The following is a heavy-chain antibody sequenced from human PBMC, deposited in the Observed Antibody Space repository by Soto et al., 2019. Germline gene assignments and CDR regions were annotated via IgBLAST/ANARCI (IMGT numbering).Heavy chain of an antibody. CDR3: ARRIPAADWYFDL. CDR2: IYYSGST. J-gene: IGHJ2*01. V-gene: IGHV4-59*08. D-gene: IGHD2-2*01. CDR1: GGSISSYH. Sequence: QVQLQESGPGLVKPSETLSLTCTGSGGSISSYHWSWIRQPPGKGLEWSGYIYYSGSTTYNPSLKGRVTISVDTYKNQCSLKLSSVTAGDTAVYYCARRIPAADWYFDLWGRGTLVTVSS.